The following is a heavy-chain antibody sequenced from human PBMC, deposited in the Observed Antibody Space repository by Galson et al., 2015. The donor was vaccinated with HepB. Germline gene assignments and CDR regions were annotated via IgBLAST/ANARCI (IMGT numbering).Heavy chain of an antibody. CDR2: FYNSGST. CDR3: ATEQEYCDSTTCYGDAFDI. V-gene: IGHV4-4*07. D-gene: IGHD2-2*01. Sequence: QPAGKGLEWVGRFYNSGSTNYNPSLKSRVTMSLDTSKNQFSLRLSSVTTADTAVYYCATEQEYCDSTTCYGDAFDIWGQGTMVTVSS. J-gene: IGHJ3*02.